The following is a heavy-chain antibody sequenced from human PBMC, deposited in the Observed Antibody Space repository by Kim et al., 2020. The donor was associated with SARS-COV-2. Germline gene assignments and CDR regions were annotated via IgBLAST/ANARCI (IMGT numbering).Heavy chain of an antibody. J-gene: IGHJ4*02. Sequence: GGSLRLSCAASGFTFSSYSMNWVRQAPGKGLEWVSSISSSSSYIYYADSVKGRFTISRDNAKNSLYLQMNSLRAEDTAVYYCARGGAPNSAWVFDYWGQGTLVTVSS. CDR3: ARGGAPNSAWVFDY. D-gene: IGHD1-26*01. V-gene: IGHV3-21*01. CDR2: ISSSSSYI. CDR1: GFTFSSYS.